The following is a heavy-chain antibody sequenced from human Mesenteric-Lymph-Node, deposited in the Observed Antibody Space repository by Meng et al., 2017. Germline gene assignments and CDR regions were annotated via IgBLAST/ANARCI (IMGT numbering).Heavy chain of an antibody. CDR1: GGSISSSSYY. Sequence: QVRLQQWAPGLVKPSGTLSLTCTASGGSISSSSYYWGWIRQPPGKGLEWIGSIYYSGSTYYNPSLKSRVTISVDTSKNQFSLKLSSVTAADTAVYYCARDSPFMVRGVIGRWFDPWGQGTLVTVSS. CDR3: ARDSPFMVRGVIGRWFDP. V-gene: IGHV4-39*07. D-gene: IGHD3-10*01. J-gene: IGHJ5*02. CDR2: IYYSGST.